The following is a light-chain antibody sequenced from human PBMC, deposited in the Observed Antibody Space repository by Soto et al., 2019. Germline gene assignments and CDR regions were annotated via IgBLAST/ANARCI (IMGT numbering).Light chain of an antibody. CDR1: QGIGSY. CDR2: AAS. CDR3: QQLNTLPFT. J-gene: IGKJ5*01. Sequence: IQWSQTACSLAAYGKDRVPITCRASQGIGSYLAWYQQKPGEAPKLLIFAASTLQSGVPSRFSGSGSGTEFTLTIRGLLPEDFATYHCQQLNTLPFTVGQGTRLEIK. V-gene: IGKV1-9*01.